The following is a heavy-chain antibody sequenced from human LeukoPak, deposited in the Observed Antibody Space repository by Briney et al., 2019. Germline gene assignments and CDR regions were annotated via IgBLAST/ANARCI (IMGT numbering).Heavy chain of an antibody. CDR1: VDSISSSSYY. CDR2: IYYSGST. Sequence: PSETLSLTCTVPVDSISSSSYYWGWIRQPPGNGLEWIGSIYYSGSTYYNSSLKSRVTISVDRSKNQYSLKLSSVTDADTAVYYCARPAHSFSDYYGSGFFDYWGQGTLVTVSS. J-gene: IGHJ4*02. CDR3: ARPAHSFSDYYGSGFFDY. D-gene: IGHD3-10*01. V-gene: IGHV4-39*01.